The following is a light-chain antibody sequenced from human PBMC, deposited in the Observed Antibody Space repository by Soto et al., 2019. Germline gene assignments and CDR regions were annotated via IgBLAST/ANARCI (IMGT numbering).Light chain of an antibody. CDR1: QSVSSH. CDR2: TTS. CDR3: QQYKNGPSLT. J-gene: IGKJ1*01. V-gene: IGKV3-15*01. Sequence: EIVLTQSPATLSVSPGEGATLSCRASQSVSSHLSWYQQQPGQPPRLLIYTTSNRATGIPARFSGSGSGTEFSLTISSLQSEDVAVYYCQQYKNGPSLTFGQGTKVEIK.